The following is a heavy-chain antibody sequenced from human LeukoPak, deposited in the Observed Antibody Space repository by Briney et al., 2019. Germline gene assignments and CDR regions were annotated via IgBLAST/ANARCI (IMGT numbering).Heavy chain of an antibody. V-gene: IGHV4-30-4*01. CDR3: ASVSVWELATHPGGSFDY. J-gene: IGHJ4*02. D-gene: IGHD1-26*01. CDR2: IYHTGTT. Sequence: SETLSLTCTVSGGLISRIEYYWSWIRQSPVKGLEWLGHIYHTGTTLYSPHLNNRLSVSVDSSRNQFSLTLNSVTAADTAVYYCASVSVWELATHPGGSFDYWGRGILVTVSS. CDR1: GGLISRIEYY.